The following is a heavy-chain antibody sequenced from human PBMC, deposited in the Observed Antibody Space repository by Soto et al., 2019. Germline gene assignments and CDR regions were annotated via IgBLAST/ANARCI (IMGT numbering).Heavy chain of an antibody. CDR2: VSGGGGST. V-gene: IGHV3-23*01. CDR3: AKTESFNGYYNAFDS. Sequence: GSLRLSCAASGFSFAGYAVAWVRQAPGKGLEWVSTVSGGGGSTYYADSVKGRFTISRDNSGNTVYLQMNSLNAGDTALYYCAKTESFNGYYNAFDSWGQGTRVTVSS. J-gene: IGHJ4*02. CDR1: GFSFAGYA. D-gene: IGHD3-9*01.